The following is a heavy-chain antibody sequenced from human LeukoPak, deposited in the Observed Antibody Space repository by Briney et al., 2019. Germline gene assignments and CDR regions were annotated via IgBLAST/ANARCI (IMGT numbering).Heavy chain of an antibody. CDR3: ARDYFPPIGVAAAVEYFQH. CDR1: GFTFSSYW. Sequence: GGSLRLSCAASGFTFSSYWMSWVRQAPGKGLEWVANIKPDGSESYYGDSVKGRFTISRDNAKNSLYLQMNSLRAEDTAVYYCARDYFPPIGVAAAVEYFQHWGQGTLVTVSS. J-gene: IGHJ1*01. V-gene: IGHV3-7*01. D-gene: IGHD6-13*01. CDR2: IKPDGSES.